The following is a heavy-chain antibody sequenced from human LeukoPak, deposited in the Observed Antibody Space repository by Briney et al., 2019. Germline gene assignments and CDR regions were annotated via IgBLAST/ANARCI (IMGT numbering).Heavy chain of an antibody. J-gene: IGHJ4*02. CDR3: ARNQWRLDY. CDR1: GFTLSSYW. V-gene: IGHV3-7*01. Sequence: GGSLRLSCAASGFTLSSYWMSWVRQAPGKGLEWVANIKQDGSEKYYVDSVKGRFTISRDNAKNSLYLQVNSLRAEDTAVYYGARNQWRLDYWGQGTLVTVSS. D-gene: IGHD1-14*01. CDR2: IKQDGSEK.